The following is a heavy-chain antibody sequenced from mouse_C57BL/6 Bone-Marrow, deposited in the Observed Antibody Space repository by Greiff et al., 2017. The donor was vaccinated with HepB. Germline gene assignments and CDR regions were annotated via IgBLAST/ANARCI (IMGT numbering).Heavy chain of an antibody. CDR2: IYPRDGST. Sequence: VKLQESDAELVKPGASVKISCKVSGYTFTDHTIHWMKQRPEQGLEWIGYIYPRDGSTKYNEKFKGKATLTADKSSSTDYMQLNSLTSEDSAVYFCARRVDYYAMDYWDQGTSVTVSS. D-gene: IGHD1-1*01. CDR1: GYTFTDHT. J-gene: IGHJ4*01. CDR3: ARRVDYYAMDY. V-gene: IGHV1-78*01.